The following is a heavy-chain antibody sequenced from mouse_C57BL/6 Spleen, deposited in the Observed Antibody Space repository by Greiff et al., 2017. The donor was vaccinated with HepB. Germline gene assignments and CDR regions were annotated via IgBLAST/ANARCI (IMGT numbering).Heavy chain of an antibody. CDR1: GYTFTDYY. V-gene: IGHV1-19*01. J-gene: IGHJ2*01. Sequence: EVQLQQSGPVLVKPGASVKMSCKASGYTFTDYYMNWVKQSHGKSLEWIGVINPYNGGTSYNQKFKGKATLTVDKSSNTAYMQLNSLTSEDSAVYYCARNHYYNGRPCLDYWGQGTTLTVSA. CDR3: ARNHYYNGRPCLDY. CDR2: INPYNGGT. D-gene: IGHD1-1*01.